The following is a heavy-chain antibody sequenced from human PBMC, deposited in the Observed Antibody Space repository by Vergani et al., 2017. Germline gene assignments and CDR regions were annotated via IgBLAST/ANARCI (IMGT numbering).Heavy chain of an antibody. CDR1: GFTFSSYG. J-gene: IGHJ6*02. CDR3: ATSFTSSWFYGMDV. CDR2: ISSSSSTI. D-gene: IGHD6-13*01. V-gene: IGHV3-48*01. Sequence: EVQLVESGGGLVQPGRSLRLSCAASGFTFSSYGMHWVRLAPGKGLEWISYISSSSSTIYYADSVKGRFTISRDNARNSLYLQMNRLRAEDTAVYYCATSFTSSWFYGMDVWGQGTTVTVSS.